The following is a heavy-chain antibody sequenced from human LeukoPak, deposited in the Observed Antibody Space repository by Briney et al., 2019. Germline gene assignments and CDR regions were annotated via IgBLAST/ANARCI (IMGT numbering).Heavy chain of an antibody. CDR2: ITWNSGSI. Sequence: GRSLRLSCAASGFTFDDYAMNWVRQAPGKGLEWVSGITWNSGSIVYADFVKGRFTISRDNAKNSLYLQMSSLRVEDTAVYSCARDLGYCISRSCSGMDVWGQGTTVTVSS. D-gene: IGHD2-2*01. J-gene: IGHJ6*02. V-gene: IGHV3-9*01. CDR3: ARDLGYCISRSCSGMDV. CDR1: GFTFDDYA.